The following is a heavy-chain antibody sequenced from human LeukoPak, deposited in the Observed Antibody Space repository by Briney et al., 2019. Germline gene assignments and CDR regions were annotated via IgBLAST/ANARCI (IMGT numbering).Heavy chain of an antibody. CDR2: IYYSGST. Sequence: SETLSLTCTVSGGSISSYYWSWIRQPPGKGLEWIGYIYYSGSTNYNPSLKSRVTISVATSKNQFSLKLSSVTAADTAVYYCARGQRLRYFDPKGNAFDIWGQGTMVTVSS. J-gene: IGHJ3*02. CDR1: GGSISSYY. D-gene: IGHD3-9*01. CDR3: ARGQRLRYFDPKGNAFDI. V-gene: IGHV4-59*12.